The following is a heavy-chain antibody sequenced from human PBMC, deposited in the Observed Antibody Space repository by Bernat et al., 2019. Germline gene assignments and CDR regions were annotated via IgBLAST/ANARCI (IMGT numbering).Heavy chain of an antibody. CDR2: ISSSSSYI. V-gene: IGHV3-21*01. CDR1: GFPFRSYS. J-gene: IGHJ4*02. Sequence: EVQLVESGGGLVKPGGSLRLSFAASGFPFRSYSMNWVRPAPGKGLEWVSSISSSSSYIYYADSVKGRFTISRDNAKNSLYLQMNSLRAEDTAVYYCARDQYSGSYFSDYWGQGTLVTVSS. D-gene: IGHD1-26*01. CDR3: ARDQYSGSYFSDY.